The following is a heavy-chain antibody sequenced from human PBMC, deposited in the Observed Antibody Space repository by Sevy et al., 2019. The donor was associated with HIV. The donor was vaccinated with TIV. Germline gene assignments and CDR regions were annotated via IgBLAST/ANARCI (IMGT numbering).Heavy chain of an antibody. Sequence: GGSRRLSCAASGFTFSRYGMHWVRQAPGKGLEWVAFIRYDGSTKYYTESVKGLFTISRDNSKNRLYLQMNSLRTEDTAVYYCAKGPSPMITFGGVADYWGQGTLVTVSS. CDR1: GFTFSRYG. J-gene: IGHJ4*02. V-gene: IGHV3-30*02. CDR3: AKGPSPMITFGGVADY. CDR2: IRYDGSTK. D-gene: IGHD3-16*01.